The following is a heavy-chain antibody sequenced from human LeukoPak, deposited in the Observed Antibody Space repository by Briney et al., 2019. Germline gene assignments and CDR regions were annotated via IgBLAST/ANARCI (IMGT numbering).Heavy chain of an antibody. CDR3: ARSVGATTDWFDP. Sequence: DSVKGRFTISRDNSKNTLYLKMDSLRAEGTAMYYCARSVGATTDWFDPWGQGTLVTVSS. J-gene: IGHJ5*02. D-gene: IGHD1-26*01. V-gene: IGHV3-30*05.